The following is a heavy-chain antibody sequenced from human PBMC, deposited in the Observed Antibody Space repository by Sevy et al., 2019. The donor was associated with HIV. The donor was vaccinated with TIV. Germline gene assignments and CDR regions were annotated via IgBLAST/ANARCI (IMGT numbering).Heavy chain of an antibody. CDR2: IHYSGTT. J-gene: IGHJ4*02. D-gene: IGHD3-22*01. Sequence: ETLSLTCTVSGGSISNYYWSWIRQPPGQGLEWIGYIHYSGTTSYNPSLKSRVTMSVDTSKNQFSLKLSSVTSADTAVYFCARRGSTYYYDTIALDYWGQGTLVTVSS. CDR3: ARRGSTYYYDTIALDY. CDR1: GGSISNYY. V-gene: IGHV4-59*01.